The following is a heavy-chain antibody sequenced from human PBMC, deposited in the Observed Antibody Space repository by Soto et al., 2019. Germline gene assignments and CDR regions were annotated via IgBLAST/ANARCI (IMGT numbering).Heavy chain of an antibody. Sequence: PSETLSLTCAVYGGSFSGYYWSWIRQPPGKGLEWIWEINHSGSTNYNPSLKSRVTISVDMSKNQFSLKLSSVTAADTAVYYCARGGRQQLIPPPIIYKIDYWGQGALVPVSS. CDR3: ARGGRQQLIPPPIIYKIDY. J-gene: IGHJ4*02. D-gene: IGHD6-13*01. CDR1: GGSFSGYY. V-gene: IGHV4-34*01. CDR2: INHSGST.